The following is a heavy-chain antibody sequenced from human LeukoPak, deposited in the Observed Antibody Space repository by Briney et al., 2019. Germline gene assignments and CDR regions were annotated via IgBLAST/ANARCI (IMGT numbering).Heavy chain of an antibody. CDR1: GGTFSSYT. J-gene: IGHJ4*02. CDR2: ITPILGIA. D-gene: IGHD1-26*01. Sequence: GASVKVSCKASGGTFSSYTISWVRQAPGQGLEWMGRITPILGIANYAQKFQGRVTITADKSTSTAYMELSSLRSEDTAVYYCARDGQWELPVPYYFDYWGQGTLVTVSS. V-gene: IGHV1-69*04. CDR3: ARDGQWELPVPYYFDY.